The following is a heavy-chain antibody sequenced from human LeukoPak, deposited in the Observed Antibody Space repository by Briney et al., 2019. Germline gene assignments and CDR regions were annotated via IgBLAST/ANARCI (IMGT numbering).Heavy chain of an antibody. J-gene: IGHJ4*02. V-gene: IGHV4-39*07. D-gene: IGHD1-26*01. CDR3: ARGVVVGAII. Sequence: SESLSLTCTVSGGSISSSSNYWVRIRQPPGKGLEWIRSIYYSGSTYYNPSLKSRVAISVDTSKNQFSPKLSSVTAADTAVYYCARGVVVGAIIRGQGTLVTVSS. CDR2: IYYSGST. CDR1: GGSISSSSNY.